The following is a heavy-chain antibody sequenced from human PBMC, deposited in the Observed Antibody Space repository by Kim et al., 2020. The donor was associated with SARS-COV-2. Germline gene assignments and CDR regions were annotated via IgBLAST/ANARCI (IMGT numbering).Heavy chain of an antibody. V-gene: IGHV4-39*01. CDR2: INYSGST. CDR3: ARLVSENSAVEY. Sequence: SETLSLTCTVSGDSISRSSNYWGWIRQPPGKGLEWIGIINYSGSTYYNPSLKSRVTISVDTSKNQFSLKMRSVTAADTAVYYCARLVSENSAVEYWGQGTLVTVSS. CDR1: GDSISRSSNY. J-gene: IGHJ4*02.